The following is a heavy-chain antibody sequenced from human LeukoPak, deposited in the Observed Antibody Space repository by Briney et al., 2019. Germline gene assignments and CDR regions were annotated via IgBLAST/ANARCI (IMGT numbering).Heavy chain of an antibody. CDR1: GGSMNSSSYY. CDR3: ARDGSDDFDEIDL. Sequence: SETLSLTCSVSGGSMNSSSYYWAWIPQPPGKGLDWIGNVYYTASTYYKSCLKSRVHISLDMSRKHFSLKLSSVTAADPGVYFCARDGSDDFDEIDLWGQGTLVTVSS. D-gene: IGHD3-9*01. CDR2: VYYTAST. V-gene: IGHV4-39*07. J-gene: IGHJ4*02.